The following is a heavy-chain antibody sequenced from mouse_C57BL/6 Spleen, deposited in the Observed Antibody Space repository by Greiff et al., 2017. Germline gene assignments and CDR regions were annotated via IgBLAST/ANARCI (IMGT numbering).Heavy chain of an antibody. V-gene: IGHV3-6*01. D-gene: IGHD1-1*01. CDR2: ISYDGSN. J-gene: IGHJ4*01. Sequence: EVQLVESGPGLVKPSQSLSLTCSVTGYSITSGYYWNWIRQFPGNKLEWMGYISYDGSNNYNPSLKNRISITRDTSKNQFFLKLNSVTTEDTATXYCARVPPYYYGSSYYAMDYWGPGTSVTVSS. CDR1: GYSITSGYY. CDR3: ARVPPYYYGSSYYAMDY.